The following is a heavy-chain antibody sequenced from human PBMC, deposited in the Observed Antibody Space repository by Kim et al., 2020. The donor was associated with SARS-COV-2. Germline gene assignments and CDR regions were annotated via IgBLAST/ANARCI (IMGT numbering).Heavy chain of an antibody. Sequence: SETLSLTCAVYGGSFSGYYWSWIRQPPGKVLEWIGEINHSGSTNYNPSLKSRVTISVDTSKNQFSLKLSSVTAADTAVYYCARTMRPTMVRGGRPFDIWGQGTMSPSLQ. D-gene: IGHD3-10*01. J-gene: IGHJ3*02. CDR1: GGSFSGYY. CDR2: INHSGST. V-gene: IGHV4-34*01. CDR3: ARTMRPTMVRGGRPFDI.